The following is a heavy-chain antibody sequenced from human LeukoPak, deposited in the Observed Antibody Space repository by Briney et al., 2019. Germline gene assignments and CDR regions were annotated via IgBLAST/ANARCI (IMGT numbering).Heavy chain of an antibody. D-gene: IGHD6-13*01. J-gene: IGHJ5*02. Sequence: SETLSLTCTVSGGSISSSSYYWGWIRQPPGKGLEWIGSIYYSGSTYYNPSLKSRVTISVDTSKNQFSLKLSSVTAADTAVYYCARRGSSWYYNWFDPWGQGTLVTVSS. CDR3: ARRGSSWYYNWFDP. V-gene: IGHV4-39*01. CDR1: GGSISSSSYY. CDR2: IYYSGST.